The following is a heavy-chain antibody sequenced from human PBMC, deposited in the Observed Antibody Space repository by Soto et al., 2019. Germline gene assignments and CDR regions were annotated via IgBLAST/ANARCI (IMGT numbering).Heavy chain of an antibody. D-gene: IGHD2-15*01. Sequence: EVQVLESGGGLVQPGGSLRLSCEGSEFTVIGHAMTWIRQAPGKGPEWVSTITADGGTYYADSVKGRFAMSRDTSENTLYLQMNSLGAEDTAAYYCAPHVSCSGGSCQYDAFAIRGQGTMVTVSS. CDR3: APHVSCSGGSCQYDAFAI. J-gene: IGHJ3*02. V-gene: IGHV3-23*01. CDR2: ITADGGT. CDR1: EFTVIGHA.